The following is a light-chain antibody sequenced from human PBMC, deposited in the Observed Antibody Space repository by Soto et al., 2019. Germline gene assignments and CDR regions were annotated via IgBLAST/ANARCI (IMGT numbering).Light chain of an antibody. CDR3: QQYANSPIT. J-gene: IGKJ5*01. CDR2: DAS. Sequence: EILLTQSPGTLSLSPVEIATLSCRASQSVSSYLAWYQQKPGQAPRLLIYDASNRATGIPARFSGSGSGTDFTLTINRLEPEDFAVYYCQQYANSPITFGQGTRLEIK. V-gene: IGKV3-11*01. CDR1: QSVSSY.